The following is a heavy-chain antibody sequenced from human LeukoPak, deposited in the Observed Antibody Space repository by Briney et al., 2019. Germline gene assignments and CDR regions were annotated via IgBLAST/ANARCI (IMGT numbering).Heavy chain of an antibody. V-gene: IGHV4-31*03. D-gene: IGHD2-21*01. CDR1: GGSISSGHYY. J-gene: IGHJ5*02. Sequence: PSETLFLTCTVSGGSISSGHYYWSWIRQHPGKGLEWIGYIFYSGATYYDPSLKSRVTISVDTSKNQFSLKVTSVTAADTAVYYCARTLGDSRFDPWGQGTLVTVSS. CDR2: IFYSGAT. CDR3: ARTLGDSRFDP.